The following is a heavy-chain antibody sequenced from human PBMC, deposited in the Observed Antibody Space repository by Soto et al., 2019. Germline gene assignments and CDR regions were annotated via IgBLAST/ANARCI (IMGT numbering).Heavy chain of an antibody. V-gene: IGHV3-48*01. CDR1: GFTFSNYK. Sequence: EVQLVESGGGLVQPGGSLRLSCAASGFTFSNYKMNWVRQAPGKGLEWVSYINTSSATIFYADSVRGRFTISRDDAKESLYLEMSSLRAEDTAVYYCARELTAARYESWGQGTLVTVSS. J-gene: IGHJ4*02. CDR3: ARELTAARYES. CDR2: INTSSATI. D-gene: IGHD2-2*01.